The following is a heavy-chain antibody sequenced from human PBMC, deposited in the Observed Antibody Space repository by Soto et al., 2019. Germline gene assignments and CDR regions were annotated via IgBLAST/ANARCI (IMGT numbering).Heavy chain of an antibody. V-gene: IGHV2-70*13. Sequence: SGPTLVNPTETLTLTCTFSGFSITSPGMSVSWIRQPPGRALEWLALIERDDDDKYYSTSLKTRLTISKDTRKNQVVLTMANMAPAATATYYCALSLRGARKFNCLDVWGQGTTVTVSS. CDR3: ALSLRGARKFNCLDV. D-gene: IGHD1-1*01. CDR1: GFSITSPGMS. CDR2: IERDDDDK. J-gene: IGHJ6*02.